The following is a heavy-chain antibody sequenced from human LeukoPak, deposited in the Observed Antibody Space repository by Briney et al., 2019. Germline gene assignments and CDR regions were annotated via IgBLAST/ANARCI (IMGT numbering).Heavy chain of an antibody. CDR3: ARAQVGYNWFDP. J-gene: IGHJ5*02. Sequence: GGSLGLSCAASGFTFSDYYMSWIRQAPGKGLEWVSYISSSGNTIYHADSVKGRFTISRDNAKKLLYLQMDSLRAEDTAVYYCARAQVGYNWFDPWGQGTLVTVSS. V-gene: IGHV3-11*04. D-gene: IGHD1-26*01. CDR2: ISSSGNTI. CDR1: GFTFSDYY.